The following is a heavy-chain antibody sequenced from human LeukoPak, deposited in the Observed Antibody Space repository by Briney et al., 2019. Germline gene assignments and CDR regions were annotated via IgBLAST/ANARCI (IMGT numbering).Heavy chain of an antibody. Sequence: SETLSLTCTVSGGSISSHYWSWIRQPPGKGLEWIGYIYYSGSTNYNPSLKSRVTISVDTSKNQFSLKLSSVTAADAGVYYCARDRRGLIDYWGQGTLVTVSS. J-gene: IGHJ4*02. V-gene: IGHV4-59*11. CDR1: GGSISSHY. CDR2: IYYSGST. D-gene: IGHD3-16*01. CDR3: ARDRRGLIDY.